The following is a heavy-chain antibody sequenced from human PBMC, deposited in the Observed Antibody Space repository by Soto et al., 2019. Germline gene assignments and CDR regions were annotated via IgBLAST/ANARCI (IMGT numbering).Heavy chain of an antibody. CDR3: ASHPYGMDV. J-gene: IGHJ6*02. CDR1: GFTFSSYG. CDR2: ISSSSSTI. V-gene: IGHV3-48*02. Sequence: VQLVESGGGVVQPGRSLRLSCAASGFTFSSYGMHWVRQAPGKGLEWVSYISSSSSTIYYADSVKGRFTISRDNAKNSLYLQMNSLRDEDTAVYYCASHPYGMDVWGQGTTVTVSS.